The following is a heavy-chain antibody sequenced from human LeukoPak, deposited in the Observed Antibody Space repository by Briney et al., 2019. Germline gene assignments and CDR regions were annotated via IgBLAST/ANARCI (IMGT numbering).Heavy chain of an antibody. J-gene: IGHJ3*01. CDR2: IYPGDSDT. CDR3: ARRGQSGYSSGPKGLDL. CDR1: TYSFTKYW. D-gene: IGHD5-18*01. Sequence: GESLKISCKASTYSFTKYWIAWVRQMPGKGLEWMGTIYPGDSDTRYNPPFQGHVTISADKSITTAFLQWSSLKASDTAVYYCARRGQSGYSSGPKGLDLWGQGTMVTVSS. V-gene: IGHV5-51*01.